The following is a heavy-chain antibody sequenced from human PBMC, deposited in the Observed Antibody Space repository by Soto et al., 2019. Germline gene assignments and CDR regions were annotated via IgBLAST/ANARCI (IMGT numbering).Heavy chain of an antibody. J-gene: IGHJ4*02. V-gene: IGHV3-48*02. CDR1: GFSLANYP. D-gene: IGHD6-19*01. CDR2: SSPRGDTI. Sequence: LRLSCVASGFSLANYPINWVRHTPVKGLEWISYSSPRGDTIYYADSVEGRFTISRDNARNSLSLHMSSLRDEDSALYYCAKGPHTNVGWPYYFESWGQGVPVTVSS. CDR3: AKGPHTNVGWPYYFES.